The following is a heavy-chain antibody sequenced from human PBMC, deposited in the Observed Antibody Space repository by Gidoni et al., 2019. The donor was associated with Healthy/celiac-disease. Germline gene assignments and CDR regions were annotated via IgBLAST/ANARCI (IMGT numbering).Heavy chain of an antibody. D-gene: IGHD6-19*01. Sequence: QVQLQESGPGLVKPSQTLSLTCTVSGGSISSGSYYWSWIRQPAGKGLEWIGRIYTSGSTNYNPSLKSRVTISVDTSKNQFSLKLSSVTAADTAVYYCARDSGSSGWYSFLPHAFDIWGQGTMVTVSS. V-gene: IGHV4-61*02. J-gene: IGHJ3*02. CDR3: ARDSGSSGWYSFLPHAFDI. CDR1: GGSISSGSYY. CDR2: IYTSGST.